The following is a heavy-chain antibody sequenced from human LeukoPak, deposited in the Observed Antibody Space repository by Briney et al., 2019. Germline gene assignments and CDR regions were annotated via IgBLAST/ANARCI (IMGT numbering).Heavy chain of an antibody. V-gene: IGHV3-23*01. CDR3: AKGSSVAGTGGPS. Sequence: RPGGSLRLSCAASGFTFSSYAMSWVRQAPGKGLEWVSAISGGGGSTYYADSVKGRFTISRDNSKNTLYLQMNSLRAEDTAVYYCAKGSSVAGTGGPSWGQGTLVTVSS. CDR1: GFTFSSYA. CDR2: ISGGGGST. J-gene: IGHJ4*02. D-gene: IGHD6-19*01.